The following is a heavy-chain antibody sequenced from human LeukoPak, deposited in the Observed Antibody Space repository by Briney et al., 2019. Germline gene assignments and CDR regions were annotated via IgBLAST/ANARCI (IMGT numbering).Heavy chain of an antibody. CDR1: GGSIGSGDYY. D-gene: IGHD5-12*01. J-gene: IGHJ5*02. Sequence: SETLSLTCTVPGGSIGSGDYYWSWIRQHPGKGLEWIGYIYYSGSTYYNPSLKSRVTISGDTSKNQFSLKLSSVTAVDTAVYYCARGSDIVATIWFDPWGQGILVTVSS. CDR3: ARGSDIVATIWFDP. CDR2: IYYSGST. V-gene: IGHV4-31*03.